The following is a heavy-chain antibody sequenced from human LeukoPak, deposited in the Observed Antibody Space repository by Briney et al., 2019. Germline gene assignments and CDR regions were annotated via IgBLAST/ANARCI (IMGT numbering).Heavy chain of an antibody. Sequence: GGSLRLSCAASGFTFSSYAMSWVRQAPGKGLEWVSAISGSGGSTYYADSVKGRFTISRDNSKNTLYLQMNSLRAEDTAVYYCAKYSNCGRLGPFDAFDIWGQGTMVTVSS. CDR3: AKYSNCGRLGPFDAFDI. CDR1: GFTFSSYA. D-gene: IGHD4-11*01. V-gene: IGHV3-23*01. CDR2: ISGSGGST. J-gene: IGHJ3*02.